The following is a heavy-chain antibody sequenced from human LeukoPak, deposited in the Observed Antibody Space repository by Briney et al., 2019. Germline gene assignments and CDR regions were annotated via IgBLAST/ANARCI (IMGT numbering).Heavy chain of an antibody. V-gene: IGHV3-23*01. J-gene: IGHJ4*02. Sequence: GGSLRLSCAASGFTFSSYAMSWVRQAPGKGLEWVSAISTSGGSTYYADSVRGRFTISRDNSKNTLYLHMNSLRAEDTAVYYCAKGGGATSSSQNYWGQGTLVTVSS. CDR2: ISTSGGST. D-gene: IGHD6-13*01. CDR1: GFTFSSYA. CDR3: AKGGGATSSSQNY.